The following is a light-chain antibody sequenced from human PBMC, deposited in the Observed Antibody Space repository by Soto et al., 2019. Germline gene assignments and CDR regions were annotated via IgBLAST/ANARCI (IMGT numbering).Light chain of an antibody. CDR1: QSVSSTS. J-gene: IGKJ1*01. Sequence: EIVLTQSPGTLSLSPGERATLSCRASQSVSSTSLAWYQQKPGQAPRLLIYGASTRATGIPDRFSGSGSGTDFTLTISRVEPEDFALYYCQQYGNSPQTFGQGTKVDIK. CDR3: QQYGNSPQT. CDR2: GAS. V-gene: IGKV3-20*01.